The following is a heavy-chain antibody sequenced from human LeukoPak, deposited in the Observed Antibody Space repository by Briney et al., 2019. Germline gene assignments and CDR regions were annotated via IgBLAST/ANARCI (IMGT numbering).Heavy chain of an antibody. Sequence: SVKVSCKASVGTFSIYAISWVGQAPGQGREWMGGIIPIFGTANYEQKFQGTVTITTDESTSNAYMQLSSLRSEDTAVYYCARGTTIFGVVTAPYYYYMDVWGKGTTVTVSS. CDR1: VGTFSIYA. J-gene: IGHJ6*03. V-gene: IGHV1-69*05. D-gene: IGHD3-3*01. CDR2: IIPIFGTA. CDR3: ARGTTIFGVVTAPYYYYMDV.